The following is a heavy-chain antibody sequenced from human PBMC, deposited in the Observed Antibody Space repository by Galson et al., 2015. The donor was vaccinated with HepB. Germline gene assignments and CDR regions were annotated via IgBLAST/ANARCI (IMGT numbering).Heavy chain of an antibody. Sequence: SLRLSCAASGFTVSSNHMSWVRQAPGKGLEWVSVIYSGGSTYYADSVKGRFTISRDNSKNTLYLQMNSLRAEDTAVYYCARDYYDSSGYPVPLDYWGQGTLVTVSS. CDR3: ARDYYDSSGYPVPLDY. CDR2: IYSGGST. D-gene: IGHD3-22*01. V-gene: IGHV3-66*01. J-gene: IGHJ4*02. CDR1: GFTVSSNH.